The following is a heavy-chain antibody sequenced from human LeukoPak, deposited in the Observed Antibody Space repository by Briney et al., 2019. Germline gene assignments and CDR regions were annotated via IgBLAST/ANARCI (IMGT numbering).Heavy chain of an antibody. D-gene: IGHD6-13*01. CDR2: IYYSGST. Sequence: SETLSLTCTVSGGSISSGDYYWSWIRQPPGKGLEWIGYIYYSGSTNYNPSLKSRVTISVDTSKSQFSLKLSSVTAADTAVYYCARGGWQQLVEYWGQGTLVTVSS. CDR1: GGSISSGDYY. CDR3: ARGGWQQLVEY. V-gene: IGHV4-61*08. J-gene: IGHJ4*02.